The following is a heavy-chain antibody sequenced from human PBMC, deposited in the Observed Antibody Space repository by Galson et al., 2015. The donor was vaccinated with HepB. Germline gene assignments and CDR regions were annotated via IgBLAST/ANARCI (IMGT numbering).Heavy chain of an antibody. Sequence: VKVSCKASGYTFTSYGISWVRQAPGQGLEWMGWISAYNGNTNYAQNLQGRVTMTTDTSTSTAYMELRSLRSDDTAVYYCARFQGSGSPFEHDYWGQGTLVTVSS. CDR2: ISAYNGNT. J-gene: IGHJ4*02. CDR1: GYTFTSYG. D-gene: IGHD3-10*01. CDR3: ARFQGSGSPFEHDY. V-gene: IGHV1-18*01.